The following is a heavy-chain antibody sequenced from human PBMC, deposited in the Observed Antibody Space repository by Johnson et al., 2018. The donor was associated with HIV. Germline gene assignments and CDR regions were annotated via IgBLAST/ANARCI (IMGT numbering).Heavy chain of an antibody. V-gene: IGHV3-30*03. CDR1: GFTFSSYG. Sequence: QMLLVESGGGLVQPGGSLRLSCAASGFTFSSYGMHWVRQAPGKGLAWVAVISYDGSNKYYADSVKGRFTISRDNSKNTLYLQMNSLRAEDTAVYYCAPAGPDAFDIWGQGTMVTVSS. CDR2: ISYDGSNK. CDR3: APAGPDAFDI. D-gene: IGHD6-13*01. J-gene: IGHJ3*02.